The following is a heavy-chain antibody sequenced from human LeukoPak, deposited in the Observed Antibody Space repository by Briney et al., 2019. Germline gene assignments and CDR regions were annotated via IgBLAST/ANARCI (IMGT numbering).Heavy chain of an antibody. CDR3: ARDLGPQTGILDY. CDR1: GGSISSSNW. CDR2: IYHSGST. J-gene: IGHJ4*02. D-gene: IGHD1-1*01. Sequence: PSETLSLTCAVSGGSISSSNWWGWVRQPPGKGLEWIGEIYHSGSTNYNPSLKSRVTISVDKSKNQFSLKLSSVTAADTAVYYCARDLGPQTGILDYWGQGTLVTVSS. V-gene: IGHV4-4*02.